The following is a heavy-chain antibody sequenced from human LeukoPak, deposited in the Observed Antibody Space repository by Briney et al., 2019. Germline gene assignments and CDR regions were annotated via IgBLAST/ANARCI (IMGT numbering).Heavy chain of an antibody. Sequence: GGSLRLSCAAPGFTFSSYAMNWVRQAPGKGLEWVSVISGGGGSTYYADSVKGRFTISRDNSKNTLYLQMNSLRADDTAVYYCARSPTAINGYFDPWGQGTLVTVSS. J-gene: IGHJ5*02. D-gene: IGHD2-2*01. CDR3: ARSPTAINGYFDP. V-gene: IGHV3-23*01. CDR1: GFTFSSYA. CDR2: ISGGGGST.